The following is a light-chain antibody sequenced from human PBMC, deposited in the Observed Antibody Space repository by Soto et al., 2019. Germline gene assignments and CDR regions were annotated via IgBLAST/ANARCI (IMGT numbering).Light chain of an antibody. CDR1: SSDVGAYGY. Sequence: QSALTQPASVSGSPGQSITISCTGTSSDVGAYGYVSWYQQHPDKAPKLMIYEVSNRPSGVSNRFSGSKSVNTATLTISGLQAEDEADYYCSPYTTSNTRVFGTGTKLTVL. V-gene: IGLV2-14*03. CDR2: EVS. CDR3: SPYTTSNTRV. J-gene: IGLJ1*01.